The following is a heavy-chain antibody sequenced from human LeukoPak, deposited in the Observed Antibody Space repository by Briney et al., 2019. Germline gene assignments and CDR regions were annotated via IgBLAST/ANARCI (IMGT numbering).Heavy chain of an antibody. J-gene: IGHJ6*03. CDR3: ARVGNPRFYYYMDV. V-gene: IGHV7-4-1*02. D-gene: IGHD2/OR15-2a*01. CDR1: GYTFTSYA. CDR2: INTNTGNP. Sequence: ASVKVSCKASGYTFTSYAINWVRQAPGQGLEWMGWINTNTGNPTYAQGFTGRFVLSLDPSVSTAYLQISSLKAEDTAVYYCARVGNPRFYYYMDVWGKGTTVTVSS.